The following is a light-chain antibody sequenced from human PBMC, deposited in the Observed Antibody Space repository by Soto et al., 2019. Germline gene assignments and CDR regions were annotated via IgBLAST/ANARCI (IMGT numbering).Light chain of an antibody. V-gene: IGKV1-5*01. CDR1: ERISSW. CDR2: DAS. J-gene: IGKJ1*01. CDR3: QQYNSYWT. Sequence: DLQMTQSPSTLSSSLGDSVTITCRASERISSWLAWYQQKPGKAPKLLIYDASSLESGVQSRFSGSGSGTEFTLTIRSLQPDDFATYYCQQYNSYWTFGQGTKVDIK.